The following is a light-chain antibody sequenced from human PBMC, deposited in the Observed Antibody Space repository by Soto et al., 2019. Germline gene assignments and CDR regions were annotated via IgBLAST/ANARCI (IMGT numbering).Light chain of an antibody. V-gene: IGKV3-15*01. Sequence: EIVMTQSPATLSESPGERATLSCRASQSVSSNLAWYQQKPCQATRLIIYGASTRASGIPAMFSGSCSGEEFPLTISLLQSEYFAVYCCQHYGSSPTFGQGTKVDIK. CDR2: GAS. CDR3: QHYGSSPT. J-gene: IGKJ1*01. CDR1: QSVSSN.